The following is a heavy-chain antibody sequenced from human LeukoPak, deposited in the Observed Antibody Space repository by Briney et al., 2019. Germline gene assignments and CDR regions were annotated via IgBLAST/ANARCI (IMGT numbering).Heavy chain of an antibody. CDR3: ARGRSYGFDFDS. Sequence: SETLSLTCDVSGVSIDTCCYYWTWIRQPPGKGLEWIGYKYYSGSTRYNSSLRSRLTISLDSSKNQFSLRLTSVTAADTAVYYCARGRSYGFDFDSWGPGTLVIVSS. CDR2: KYYSGST. J-gene: IGHJ4*02. D-gene: IGHD5-18*01. V-gene: IGHV4-61*01. CDR1: GVSIDTCCYY.